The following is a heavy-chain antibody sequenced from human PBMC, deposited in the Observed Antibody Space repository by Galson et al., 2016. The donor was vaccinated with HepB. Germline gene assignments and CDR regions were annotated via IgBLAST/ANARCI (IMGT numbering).Heavy chain of an antibody. CDR2: IWYDGSNK. V-gene: IGHV3-33*01. Sequence: SLRLSCAASGFTFRSYGMHWVRQAPGKGLEWVAVIWYDGSNKYYVDSVKGRFTISRDNSKNTLYLQMNSLRAEDTAVYYCARDPENWYFDLWGRGTLVTVSS. J-gene: IGHJ2*01. CDR1: GFTFRSYG. CDR3: ARDPENWYFDL.